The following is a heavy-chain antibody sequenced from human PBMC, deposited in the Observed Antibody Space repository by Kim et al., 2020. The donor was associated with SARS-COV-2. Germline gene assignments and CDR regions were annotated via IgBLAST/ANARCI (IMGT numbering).Heavy chain of an antibody. V-gene: IGHV1-69*13. J-gene: IGHJ6*02. D-gene: IGHD2-2*01. Sequence: SVKVSCKASGGTFSSYAISWVRQAPGQGLEWMGGIIPIFGTANYAQKFQGRVTITADESTSTAYMELSSLRSEETAVYYCASGDIVVVPAATGYYYYGMDVWGHGTTVTVSS. CDR2: IIPIFGTA. CDR1: GGTFSSYA. CDR3: ASGDIVVVPAATGYYYYGMDV.